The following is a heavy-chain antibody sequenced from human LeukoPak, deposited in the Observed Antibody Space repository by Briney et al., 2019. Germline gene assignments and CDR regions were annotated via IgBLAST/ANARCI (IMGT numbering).Heavy chain of an antibody. D-gene: IGHD6-19*01. CDR1: GYTFTSYG. V-gene: IGHV1-18*01. CDR3: ARGPLDEQWLAEFDY. Sequence: ASVKVSCKASGYTFTSYGISWVRQAPGQGLEWMGWISAYNGNTNYAQKLQGRVTMTTDTSTSTAYMELRSLRSDDTAVYYCARGPLDEQWLAEFDYWGQGTLVTVSS. CDR2: ISAYNGNT. J-gene: IGHJ4*02.